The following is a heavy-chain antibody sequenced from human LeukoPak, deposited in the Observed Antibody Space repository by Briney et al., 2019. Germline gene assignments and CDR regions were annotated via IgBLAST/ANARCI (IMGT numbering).Heavy chain of an antibody. J-gene: IGHJ4*02. Sequence: PGGSLRLSCAASGFTFSSYSMNWVRQAPGKGLEWVSGISWNSGSIGYADSVKGRFTISRDNAKNSLYLQMNSLRAEDTALYYCAKDLSGTAMVPAYWGQGTLVTVSS. CDR2: ISWNSGSI. CDR3: AKDLSGTAMVPAY. D-gene: IGHD5-18*01. CDR1: GFTFSSYS. V-gene: IGHV3-9*01.